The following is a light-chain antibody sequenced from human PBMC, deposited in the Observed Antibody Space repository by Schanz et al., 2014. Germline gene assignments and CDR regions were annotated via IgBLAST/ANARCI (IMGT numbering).Light chain of an antibody. V-gene: IGKV1-39*01. Sequence: DIQMTQSPSSLSASVGDRVTITCRASQSISTYVNWYQQKPGKAPNLLIYAASSLQSGVPSRFGGSGSGTDFTLTISSLQPEDFSTYFCQQSHSIPFTFGPGTKVKIK. CDR2: AAS. J-gene: IGKJ3*01. CDR1: QSISTY. CDR3: QQSHSIPFT.